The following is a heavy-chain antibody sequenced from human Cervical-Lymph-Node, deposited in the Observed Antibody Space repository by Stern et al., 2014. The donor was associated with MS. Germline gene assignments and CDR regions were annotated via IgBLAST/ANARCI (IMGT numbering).Heavy chain of an antibody. J-gene: IGHJ4*02. CDR1: GYTFTGYY. Sequence: VQLVESGAEVKKPGASVKVSCKASGYTFTGYYMHWVRQAPGQGLEWMGWINPNSGGTNYARKFQGRVTMTRDTSISTAYMELSRLRSDDTAVYYCACGRDSGYDSWGQGTLVTVSS. D-gene: IGHD5-12*01. V-gene: IGHV1-2*02. CDR2: INPNSGGT. CDR3: ACGRDSGYDS.